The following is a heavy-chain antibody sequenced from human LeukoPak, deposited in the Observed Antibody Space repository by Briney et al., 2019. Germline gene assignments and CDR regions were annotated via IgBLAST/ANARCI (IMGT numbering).Heavy chain of an antibody. Sequence: ASVNVSCKASGYALTGYYMHWVRQAPGQGLEWMGWINPNSGGTNYAQKFQGRVTMTRDTSISTAYMELSRLRSDDTAVYYCARRKTAGFVGGATSWGQGTLVTVSS. V-gene: IGHV1-2*02. CDR1: GYALTGYY. CDR3: ARRKTAGFVGGATS. CDR2: INPNSGGT. J-gene: IGHJ4*02. D-gene: IGHD1-26*01.